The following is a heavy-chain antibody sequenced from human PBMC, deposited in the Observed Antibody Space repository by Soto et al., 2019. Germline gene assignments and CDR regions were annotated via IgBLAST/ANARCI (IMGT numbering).Heavy chain of an antibody. CDR2: MNPRSGDA. V-gene: IGHV1-8*02. D-gene: IGHD4-17*01. J-gene: IGHJ4*02. Sequence: QVQLVQSGAEVKKPGASVKVSCKASGYNIIDYDITWVRQATGQGLDWMGWMNPRSGDAVYAQTFQDRLTMSADISASTMFLELSSLKSDDTAIYYCARVHYGDVLREDFWGQGTLVTVSS. CDR1: GYNIIDYD. CDR3: ARVHYGDVLREDF.